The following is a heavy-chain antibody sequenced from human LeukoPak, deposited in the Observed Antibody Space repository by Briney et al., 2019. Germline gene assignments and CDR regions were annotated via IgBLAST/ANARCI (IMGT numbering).Heavy chain of an antibody. Sequence: GGSLRLSCAASGFTFSSYAMSWVRQAPGKGLEWVSAISGSGGSTYYADSVKGRFTISRDNSKNTLYLQKNSLRAEDTAVYYCAKRITMVRGVISNPFFDYWGQGTLVTVSS. CDR2: ISGSGGST. D-gene: IGHD3-10*01. CDR1: GFTFSSYA. CDR3: AKRITMVRGVISNPFFDY. V-gene: IGHV3-23*01. J-gene: IGHJ4*02.